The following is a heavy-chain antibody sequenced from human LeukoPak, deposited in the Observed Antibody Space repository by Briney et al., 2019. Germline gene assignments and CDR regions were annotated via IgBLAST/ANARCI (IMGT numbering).Heavy chain of an antibody. D-gene: IGHD1-26*01. Sequence: GGSLRLSCAASGFTFSSYEMNWVSQAPGKGLEWVSYISSSGSSIYYADSVKGRFTISRDDSKSTVYLEMNSLRSEDTAVYYCARGEVRVAYYLDYWGQGSQVTVSS. J-gene: IGHJ4*02. V-gene: IGHV3-48*03. CDR1: GFTFSSYE. CDR2: ISSSGSSI. CDR3: ARGEVRVAYYLDY.